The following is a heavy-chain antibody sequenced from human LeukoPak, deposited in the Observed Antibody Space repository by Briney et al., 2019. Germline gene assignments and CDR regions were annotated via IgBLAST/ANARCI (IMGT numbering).Heavy chain of an antibody. CDR2: ISSDGSRV. Sequence: GGSLRLSCAASGFTFSDYWMHWVRQAPGKGLVWVSRISSDGSRVTYADSVKGRFTISRDNAKNSLYLQMNSLRAEDTAVYYCXXXXXSWYVDWFDPWGQGTLVTVSS. CDR3: XXXXXSWYVDWFDP. D-gene: IGHD6-13*01. V-gene: IGHV3-74*01. J-gene: IGHJ5*02. CDR1: GFTFSDYW.